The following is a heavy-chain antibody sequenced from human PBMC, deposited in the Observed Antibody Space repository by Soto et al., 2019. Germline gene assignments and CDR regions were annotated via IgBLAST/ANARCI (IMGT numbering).Heavy chain of an antibody. V-gene: IGHV1-46*01. J-gene: IGHJ6*02. CDR3: ARDKAITMIVGPPDYYYYGMDV. D-gene: IGHD3-22*01. Sequence: ASVKVSCKASGYTFTSYYMHWVRQAPGQGLEWMGIINPSGGSTSYAQKFQGRVTMTRDTSTSTVYMELSSLRSEDTAVYYCARDKAITMIVGPPDYYYYGMDVWGQGTTVTVSS. CDR2: INPSGGST. CDR1: GYTFTSYY.